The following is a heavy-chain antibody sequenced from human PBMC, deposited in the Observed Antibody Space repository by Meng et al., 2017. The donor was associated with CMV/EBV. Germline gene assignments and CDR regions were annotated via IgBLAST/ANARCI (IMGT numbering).Heavy chain of an antibody. J-gene: IGHJ4*02. CDR2: ISYDGSNK. CDR3: ARVARGDGYNAFDY. CDR1: GFTFSSYA. V-gene: IGHV3-30*04. D-gene: IGHD5-24*01. Sequence: GGSLRLSCAASGFTFSSYAMHWVRQAPGKGLEWVAVISYDGSNKYYADSVKGRFTISRDNSKNTLYLQMNSLRAEDTAVYYCARVARGDGYNAFDYWGRGTLVTVSS.